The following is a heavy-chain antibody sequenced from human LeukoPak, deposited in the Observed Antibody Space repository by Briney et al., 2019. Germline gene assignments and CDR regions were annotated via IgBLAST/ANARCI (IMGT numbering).Heavy chain of an antibody. Sequence: SETLSLTCTVSGGSISSYYWSWIRQPPGKGLEWIGYIYTSGSTNYNPSLKSRVTISVDTSKNQFSLKLSSVTAADTAVYYCARDRYGMDVWGQGTTVTVSS. CDR1: GGSISSYY. CDR3: ARDRYGMDV. J-gene: IGHJ6*02. V-gene: IGHV4-59*01. CDR2: IYTSGST.